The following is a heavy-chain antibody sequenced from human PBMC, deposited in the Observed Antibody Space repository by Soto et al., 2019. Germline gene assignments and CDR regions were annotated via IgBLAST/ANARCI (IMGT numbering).Heavy chain of an antibody. CDR3: ARDPAQTDAFEI. CDR1: GYTFTCYG. J-gene: IGHJ3*02. V-gene: IGHV1-18*01. CDR2: ISAYNGNT. Sequence: ASVKVSCKASGYTFTCYGISWVRQAPGQGLEWMGWISAYNGNTNYAQKLQGRVTMTTDTSTSTAYMELRSLRSDDTAVYYCARDPAQTDAFEIWGQGTMVTVSS.